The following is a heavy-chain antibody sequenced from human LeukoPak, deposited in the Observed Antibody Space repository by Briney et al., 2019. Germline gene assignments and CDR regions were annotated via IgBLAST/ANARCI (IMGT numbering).Heavy chain of an antibody. V-gene: IGHV3-23*01. CDR2: ISGSGGST. J-gene: IGHJ6*02. CDR3: AKDRAAGTPTRERRYGMDV. D-gene: IGHD6-13*01. Sequence: QPGGSLRLSCAASGFTFSSYAMSWVRQAPGKGLEWVSAISGSGGSTYYADSVKGRFTISRDNSKNTLYLQMNSLRAEDTAVYYCAKDRAAGTPTRERRYGMDVWGQGTTVTVSS. CDR1: GFTFSSYA.